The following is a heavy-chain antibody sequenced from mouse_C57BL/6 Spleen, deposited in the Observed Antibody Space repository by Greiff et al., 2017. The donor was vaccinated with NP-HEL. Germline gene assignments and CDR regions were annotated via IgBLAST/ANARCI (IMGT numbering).Heavy chain of an antibody. Sequence: EVQLQQSGPELVKPGASVKISCKASGYTFTDYYMNWVKQSHGKSLEWIGDINPNNGGTSYNQKFKGKATLTVDKSSSTAYMELRSLTSEDSAVYYCARGDSNYEFAYWGQGTLVTVSA. V-gene: IGHV1-26*01. CDR3: ARGDSNYEFAY. D-gene: IGHD2-5*01. J-gene: IGHJ3*01. CDR1: GYTFTDYY. CDR2: INPNNGGT.